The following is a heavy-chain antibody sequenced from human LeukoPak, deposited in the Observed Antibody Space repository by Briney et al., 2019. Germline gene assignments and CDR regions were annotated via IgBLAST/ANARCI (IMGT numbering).Heavy chain of an antibody. CDR3: ARDFSYYDSNGYYYEDAFDI. J-gene: IGHJ3*02. D-gene: IGHD3-22*01. CDR1: GFTFSSYW. V-gene: IGHV3-7*01. CDR2: IKQDGSEK. Sequence: GGSLRLSCAASGFTFSSYWMSWVRQAPGKGLEWVANIKQDGSEKYYVDSVKGRFTISRDNAKNSLYLQMNSLRAEDTAVYYCARDFSYYDSNGYYYEDAFDIWGQGTMVTVSS.